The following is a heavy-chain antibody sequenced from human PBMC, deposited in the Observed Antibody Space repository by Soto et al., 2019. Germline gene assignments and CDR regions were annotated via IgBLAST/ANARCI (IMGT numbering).Heavy chain of an antibody. Sequence: QALLQQWGAGLLKPSETLSLTCAVYGEPFIGYYWHWIRQSPGKGLEWIGEINHGGGTNYNPSLKSRVTISIDTSRNQFSLKLNSVTAADTAIYYCATRLLEWLQPQSAFDVWGQGTVVSVSS. V-gene: IGHV4-34*02. J-gene: IGHJ3*01. CDR1: GEPFIGYY. CDR2: INHGGGT. D-gene: IGHD3-3*01. CDR3: ATRLLEWLQPQSAFDV.